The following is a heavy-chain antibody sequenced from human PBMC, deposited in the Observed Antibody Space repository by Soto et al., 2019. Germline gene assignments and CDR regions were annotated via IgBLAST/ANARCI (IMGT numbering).Heavy chain of an antibody. V-gene: IGHV3-30-3*01. J-gene: IGHJ4*02. CDR2: TSYDGTTN. D-gene: IGHD3-22*01. Sequence: QMQLVESGGGVVQPGRSLRLSCATSGFYFSNIAMHWLRQAPGKGLEWVAVTSYDGTTNYYAESVKGRFTISRDNSKNTRYLEMNSLRPEDTAMYHCARDLYYYDSSRYYFAVAYWGQGTRVTVSS. CDR1: GFYFSNIA. CDR3: ARDLYYYDSSRYYFAVAY.